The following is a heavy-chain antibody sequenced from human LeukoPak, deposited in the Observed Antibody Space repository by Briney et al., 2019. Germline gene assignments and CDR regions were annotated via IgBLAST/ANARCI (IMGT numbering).Heavy chain of an antibody. D-gene: IGHD3-22*01. J-gene: IGHJ5*02. V-gene: IGHV4-34*01. CDR2: INHSGST. CDR1: GGSFSGYY. Sequence: SETLSLTCAVYGGSFSGYYWSWIRQPPGKGLEWIGEINHSGSTNYNPSLKSRVTISVDTSKNQFSLKLSSVTAADTAVYYCARGVKYYYDSSGYYPPHNWFDPWGQGTLVTVSS. CDR3: ARGVKYYYDSSGYYPPHNWFDP.